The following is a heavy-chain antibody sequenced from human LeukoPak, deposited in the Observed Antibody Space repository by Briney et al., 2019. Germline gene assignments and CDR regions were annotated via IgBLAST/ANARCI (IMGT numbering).Heavy chain of an antibody. J-gene: IGHJ6*02. CDR3: ARDLFPNIVVVPAARRNYGMDV. Sequence: ASVKVSCKASGYTFTSYGISWVRQAPGQGLEWMGWISAYNGNTNYAQKLQGRVTMTTDTSTSTAYMELRSLRSDDTAVYYCARDLFPNIVVVPAARRNYGMDVWGQGTTVTVSS. CDR1: GYTFTSYG. D-gene: IGHD2-2*01. V-gene: IGHV1-18*01. CDR2: ISAYNGNT.